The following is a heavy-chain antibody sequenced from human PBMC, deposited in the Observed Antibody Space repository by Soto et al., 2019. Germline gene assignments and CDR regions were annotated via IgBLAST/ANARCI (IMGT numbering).Heavy chain of an antibody. D-gene: IGHD5-12*01. V-gene: IGHV6-1*01. CDR2: IYYRSKWFH. CDR1: GDSVSSNGAC. Sequence: LSQTLSLTCVISGDSVSSNGACWNWIRQSPSRGLQWLGRIYYRSKWFHDYAASVESRIIINPDTSNNQFSLQLNSVTPEDTAVYFCAKGDNLGPKTGYAFDPWGQGIMVTVSS. CDR3: AKGDNLGPKTGYAFDP. J-gene: IGHJ5*02.